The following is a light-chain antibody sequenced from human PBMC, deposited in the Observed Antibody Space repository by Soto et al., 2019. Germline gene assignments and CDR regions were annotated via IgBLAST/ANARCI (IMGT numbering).Light chain of an antibody. CDR2: EAS. V-gene: IGKV1-33*01. J-gene: IGKJ4*01. CDR1: QGIGNY. Sequence: DIHMTQSPSSLSASVGDRVTITCQASQGIGNYLTWSQQKPGKAPKLLIYEASNLETGVPSRFSGSGSGTDFTFTINSLQPEDIATYYWQQYDDLPLTFGGGTKVEIK. CDR3: QQYDDLPLT.